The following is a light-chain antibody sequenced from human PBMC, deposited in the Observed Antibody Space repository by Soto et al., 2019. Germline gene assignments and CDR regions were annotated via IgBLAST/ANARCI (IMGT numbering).Light chain of an antibody. CDR2: RNN. CDR3: APWDDSLSGPV. J-gene: IGLJ7*01. CDR1: SSNIGSNY. Sequence: QSVLTQPPSASGTPGQRVTISCSGSSSNIGSNYVYWYQQLPGTAPKLLIFRNNQRPSGVPDRFSGSKSGTSASLVISGLRSEDEADYYCAPWDDSLSGPVFGGGTQLTVL. V-gene: IGLV1-47*01.